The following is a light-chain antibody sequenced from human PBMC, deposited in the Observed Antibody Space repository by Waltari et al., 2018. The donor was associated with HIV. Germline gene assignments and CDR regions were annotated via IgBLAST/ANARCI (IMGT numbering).Light chain of an antibody. CDR2: EVS. Sequence: QSALTQPASVSGSPGQSITISCTGTSSDVGSYNLVSWYQQHPGKAPKLTIYEVSKRPSGVSNRFHGSKSGNTASLTTSGLQAEDEADYYCCSYAGTSTYVAFGGVTKLTVL. CDR3: CSYAGTSTYVA. CDR1: SSDVGSYNL. J-gene: IGLJ2*01. V-gene: IGLV2-23*02.